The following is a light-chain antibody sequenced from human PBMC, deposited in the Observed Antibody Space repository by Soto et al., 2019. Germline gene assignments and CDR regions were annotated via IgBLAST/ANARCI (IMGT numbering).Light chain of an antibody. Sequence: DVQMTQSPSTLSASVGDRVTITCRASQRISNWLAWYQQKPGKAPKLLIYDASSLESGVSSRFSGSGSETDFTFTISSLQPDDSATYYCLQYNSYFPYTFGQGTKVEI. CDR3: LQYNSYFPYT. J-gene: IGKJ2*01. V-gene: IGKV1-5*01. CDR1: QRISNW. CDR2: DAS.